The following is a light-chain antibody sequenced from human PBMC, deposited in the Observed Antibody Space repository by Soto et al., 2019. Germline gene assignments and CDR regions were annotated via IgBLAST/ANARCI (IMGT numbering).Light chain of an antibody. CDR1: SSDVGAYKF. Sequence: QSALTQPASLSGSPGQSITIFCSGTSSDVGAYKFVSWYRHHPGKAPQVMIYEVSNRPSGVSNRFSGSKSGNTASLTISGLQPEDEGDYYCSSYTSTSTPWVFGGGTKLTVL. V-gene: IGLV2-14*01. CDR2: EVS. J-gene: IGLJ3*02. CDR3: SSYTSTSTPWV.